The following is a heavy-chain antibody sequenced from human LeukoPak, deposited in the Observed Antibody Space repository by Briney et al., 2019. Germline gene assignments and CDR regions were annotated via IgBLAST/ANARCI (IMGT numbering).Heavy chain of an antibody. J-gene: IGHJ6*03. CDR2: IYYSGST. CDR1: GGSISSYY. Sequence: PSETLSLTCTVSGGSISSYYWSWIRQPPGKGLEWIGYIYYSGSTNYNPSLKSRVTISVDTSKNQFSLKLSSVTAADTAVYYCAKDPTWGYDFWSGYYHYYYYYMDVWGKGTTVTVSS. D-gene: IGHD3-3*01. CDR3: AKDPTWGYDFWSGYYHYYYYYMDV. V-gene: IGHV4-59*01.